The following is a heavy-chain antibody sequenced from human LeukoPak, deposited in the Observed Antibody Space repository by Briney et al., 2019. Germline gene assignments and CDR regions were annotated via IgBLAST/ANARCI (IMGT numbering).Heavy chain of an antibody. CDR1: EFTFSNYA. CDR2: ISGNGGST. J-gene: IGHJ6*03. Sequence: PGGSLGLSCAASEFTFSNYAMNWVRQAPGKGLEWVSAISGNGGSTYYADSVNGRFTISRDNSKNTLYLQMNSLRAAETTMYYCASGLRDFYYYMDVWGKGTTVTVSS. V-gene: IGHV3-23*01. CDR3: ASGLRDFYYYMDV. D-gene: IGHD4-17*01.